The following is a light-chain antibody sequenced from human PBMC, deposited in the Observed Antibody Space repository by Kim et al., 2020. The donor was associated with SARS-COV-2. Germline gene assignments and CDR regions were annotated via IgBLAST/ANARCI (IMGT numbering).Light chain of an antibody. CDR2: LKNDGSH. V-gene: IGLV4-69*01. CDR3: QTWGTGIQV. CDR1: SGHKTYA. Sequence: QPVLTQSPSASAFLGASVKLTCTLSSGHKTYAIAWHQQQPGKGPRSLMRLKNDGSHIKGDGIPDRFSGSSSGTDRPLTISSLQPEDEADYFCQTWGTGIQVFGGGTKLTVL. J-gene: IGLJ3*02.